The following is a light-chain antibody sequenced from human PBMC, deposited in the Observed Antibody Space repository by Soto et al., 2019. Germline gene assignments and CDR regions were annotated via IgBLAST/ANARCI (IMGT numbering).Light chain of an antibody. J-gene: IGKJ1*01. V-gene: IGKV1-5*01. CDR2: DAS. CDR3: QKYNSPPRT. Sequence: DIQMTQSPSTLSASIGDRVTITCRASQNINNWIAWYQQKPGKAPKFLIYDASTLESGVPSRFSGSGFGTEFSLTISSLQPDDVATYFCQKYNSPPRTFGQGTKVDIK. CDR1: QNINNW.